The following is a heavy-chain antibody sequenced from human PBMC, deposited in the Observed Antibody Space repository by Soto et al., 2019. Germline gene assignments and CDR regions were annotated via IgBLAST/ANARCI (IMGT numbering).Heavy chain of an antibody. CDR3: ARVPVDFWSGYGFDP. D-gene: IGHD3-3*01. V-gene: IGHV4-34*01. CDR2: INHSGST. CDR1: GGSFSGYY. Sequence: PSETLSLTCAVYGGSFSGYYWSWIRQPPGKGLEWIGEINHSGSTNYNPSLKSRVTISVDTSKNQFSLKLSSVTAADTAVYYCARVPVDFWSGYGFDPWGQGTLVTVSS. J-gene: IGHJ5*02.